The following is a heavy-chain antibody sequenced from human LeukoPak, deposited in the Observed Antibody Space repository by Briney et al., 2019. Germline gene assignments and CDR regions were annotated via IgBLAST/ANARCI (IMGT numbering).Heavy chain of an antibody. Sequence: GGSLRPSCAASGFTFISYAMHWVRQPPGKGLEWVAVISYDGSNKYYADSVKGRFTISRDNSKNTLYLQMNSLRAEDTAVYYCARPNYGDYVYYFDYWGQGTLVTVSS. CDR1: GFTFISYA. CDR3: ARPNYGDYVYYFDY. D-gene: IGHD4-17*01. V-gene: IGHV3-30*04. CDR2: ISYDGSNK. J-gene: IGHJ4*02.